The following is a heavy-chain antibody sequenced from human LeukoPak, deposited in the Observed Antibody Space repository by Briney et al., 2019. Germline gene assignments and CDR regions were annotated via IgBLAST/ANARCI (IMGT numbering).Heavy chain of an antibody. CDR3: ARVVVPADATREFDY. V-gene: IGHV1-2*02. CDR2: INPNSGGT. D-gene: IGHD2-2*01. J-gene: IGHJ4*02. CDR1: GYTFTGYY. Sequence: ASVKVSCKASGYTFTGYYMRWVRQAPGQGLEWMGWINPNSGGTNYAQKFQGRVTMTRDTSISTAYMELSRLRSDDAAVYYCARVVVPADATREFDYWGQGTLVTVSS.